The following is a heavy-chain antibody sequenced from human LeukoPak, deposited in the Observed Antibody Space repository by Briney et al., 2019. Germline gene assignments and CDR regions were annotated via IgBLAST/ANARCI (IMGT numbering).Heavy chain of an antibody. V-gene: IGHV1-2*02. D-gene: IGHD5-24*01. J-gene: IGHJ4*02. CDR2: INPNSGGT. Sequence: ASVKVSCKASGYTFTGYYMHWVRQAPGQGLEWMGWINPNSGGTNYAQKFQGRVTMTRDTSISTAYMELSRLRSEDTAVYYCARGRWRLQLFDYWGQGTLVTVSS. CDR3: ARGRWRLQLFDY. CDR1: GYTFTGYY.